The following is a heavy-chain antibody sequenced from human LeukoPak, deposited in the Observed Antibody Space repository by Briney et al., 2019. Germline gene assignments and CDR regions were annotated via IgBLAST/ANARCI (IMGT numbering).Heavy chain of an antibody. CDR2: IGGSSGYT. J-gene: IGHJ4*02. Sequence: GGSLRLSCAVSGFTFSSYTMSWVRQAPGKGLEWVSAIGGSSGYTYYADSVRGRFAISRDNSKNTLYLQMNSLRAEDTAVYYCAKLHSTVTTDYFDYWGQGTLVTVSS. V-gene: IGHV3-23*01. D-gene: IGHD4-17*01. CDR1: GFTFSSYT. CDR3: AKLHSTVTTDYFDY.